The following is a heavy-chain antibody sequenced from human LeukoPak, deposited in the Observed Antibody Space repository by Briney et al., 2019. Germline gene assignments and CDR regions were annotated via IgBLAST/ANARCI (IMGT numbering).Heavy chain of an antibody. D-gene: IGHD2-15*01. CDR1: GFTFSSYA. CDR3: AKDQEDIVVVVAATFDY. J-gene: IGHJ4*02. Sequence: GGSLRLSCAASGFTFSSYAMSWVPQAPGKGLEWVSAISGSGGSTYYADSVKGRFTISRDNSKNTLYLQMNSLRAEDTAVYYCAKDQEDIVVVVAATFDYWGQGTLVTVSS. V-gene: IGHV3-23*01. CDR2: ISGSGGST.